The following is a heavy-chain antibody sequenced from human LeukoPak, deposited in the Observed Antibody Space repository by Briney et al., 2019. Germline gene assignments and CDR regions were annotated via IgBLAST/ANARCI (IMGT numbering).Heavy chain of an antibody. CDR2: INSDGSST. V-gene: IGHV3-74*01. J-gene: IGHJ4*02. D-gene: IGHD3-10*01. Sequence: PGGSLRLSCAASGFTFSSYWMHWVRQVPGKGLVWASHINSDGSSTSYADSVKGRFTISRDNAKNTLYLQMNSLRAEDTAVYFCARDKVYYGSGTYGYWGQGTLVTVSS. CDR1: GFTFSSYW. CDR3: ARDKVYYGSGTYGY.